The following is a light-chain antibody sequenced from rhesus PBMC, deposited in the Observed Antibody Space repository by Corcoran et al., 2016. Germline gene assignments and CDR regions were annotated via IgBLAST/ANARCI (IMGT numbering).Light chain of an antibody. CDR2: AAS. Sequence: DIQMTQSPSSLSASVGDKVTITCRASQGISNALAWYQQKPGKAPKLLIYAASSLESGVPSRFSGSGSGTDFTRTISSLQPEDFAVYYCQQRNSYPWTFGQGTKVEIK. CDR1: QGISNA. J-gene: IGKJ1*01. CDR3: QQRNSYPWT. V-gene: IGKV1-33*01.